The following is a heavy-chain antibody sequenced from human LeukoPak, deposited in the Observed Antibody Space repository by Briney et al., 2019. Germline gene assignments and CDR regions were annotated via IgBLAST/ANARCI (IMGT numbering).Heavy chain of an antibody. CDR2: INHSGST. V-gene: IGHV4-34*01. CDR1: GGSFSGYY. Sequence: SETLSLTCAVYGGSFSGYYWSWIPQPPGKGLEWSGEINHSGSTNYNPSLTSRGTISVDTSKHQFSLKLSSVTAADTAVYYCARGHQGGAAAGRGYYFDYWGQGTLVTVSS. D-gene: IGHD6-13*01. CDR3: ARGHQGGAAAGRGYYFDY. J-gene: IGHJ4*02.